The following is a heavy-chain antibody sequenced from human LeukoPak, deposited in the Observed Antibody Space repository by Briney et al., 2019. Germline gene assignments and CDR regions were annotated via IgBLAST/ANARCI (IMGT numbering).Heavy chain of an antibody. CDR3: AKSGSGYYPYFDY. CDR1: GFTFSDYY. CDR2: ISSSGNTI. Sequence: GGSLRLSCAASGFTFSDYYMSWIRQAPGKGLEWVSYISSSGNTIYYADSVKGRFTISRDNAKNSLYLQMNSLRAEDTALYYCAKSGSGYYPYFDYWGQGTLVTVSS. J-gene: IGHJ4*02. V-gene: IGHV3-11*01. D-gene: IGHD3-22*01.